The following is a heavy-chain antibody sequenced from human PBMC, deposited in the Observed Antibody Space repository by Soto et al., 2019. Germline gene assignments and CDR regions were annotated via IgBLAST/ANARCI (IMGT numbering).Heavy chain of an antibody. CDR2: ISASRTTI. V-gene: IGHV3-48*02. CDR1: GFTFTDYS. CDR3: ARDGRRGYDLDV. J-gene: IGHJ6*02. D-gene: IGHD1-26*01. Sequence: EGQLVESGGGLVQPGGSLRLSCTVSGFTFTDYSLNWVRQAPGKGLEWLSYISASRTTIYYAGSVRGRFTVSIDNAKNSLYRHMNSLRDEDTAVYYCARDGRRGYDLDVWGQGTMVTVSS.